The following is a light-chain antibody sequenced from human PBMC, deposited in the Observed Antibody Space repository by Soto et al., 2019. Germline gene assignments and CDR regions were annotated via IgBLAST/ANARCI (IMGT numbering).Light chain of an antibody. J-gene: IGKJ1*01. Sequence: EIVMTQSPATLSVSPGERATLSCRASQSVSSNLAWYQQKPGQAPRLLIYDASNRATGIPARFSGSGSGTDFTLTISRLEPEDFAVYYCQQYGSSPTWTFGQGTKVDNK. CDR1: QSVSSN. V-gene: IGKV3-20*01. CDR2: DAS. CDR3: QQYGSSPTWT.